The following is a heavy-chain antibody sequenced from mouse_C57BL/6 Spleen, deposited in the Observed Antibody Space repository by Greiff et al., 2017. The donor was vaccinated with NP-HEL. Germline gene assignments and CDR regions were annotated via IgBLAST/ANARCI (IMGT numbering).Heavy chain of an antibody. CDR2: IWSGGST. V-gene: IGHV2-2*01. CDR1: GFSLTSYG. J-gene: IGHJ3*01. CDR3: ARNSGSSGPFAY. Sequence: VQLQQSGPGLVQPSQRLSITCTVSGFSLTSYGVHWVRQSPGKGLEWLGVIWSGGSTDYNAAFISRLSISKDNSKSQVFFKMNSLQADDTAIYYCARNSGSSGPFAYWGQGTLVTVSA. D-gene: IGHD3-2*02.